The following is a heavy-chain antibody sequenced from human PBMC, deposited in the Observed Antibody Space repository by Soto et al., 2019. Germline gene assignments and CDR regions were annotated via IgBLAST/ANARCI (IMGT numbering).Heavy chain of an antibody. CDR2: INPNSGGT. J-gene: IGHJ4*02. Sequence: ASVKVSCKASGYTFTGYYMHWVRQAPGQGLEWMGWINPNSGGTNYAQKFQGRVTMTRDTSISTAYMELSRLRSDDTAVYYCANGYCSGGTAPCSFDYWGQGTLVTVSS. D-gene: IGHD2-15*01. CDR3: ANGYCSGGTAPCSFDY. CDR1: GYTFTGYY. V-gene: IGHV1-2*02.